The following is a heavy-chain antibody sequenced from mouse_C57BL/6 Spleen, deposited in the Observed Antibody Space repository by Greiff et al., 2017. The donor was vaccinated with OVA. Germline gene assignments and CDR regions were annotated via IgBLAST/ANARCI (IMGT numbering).Heavy chain of an antibody. J-gene: IGHJ1*03. CDR1: GYAFSSYW. CDR2: IYPGDGDT. D-gene: IGHD2-4*01. CDR3: ARIYYDYDVGYFDV. Sequence: VQLQQSGAELVKPGASVKISCKASGYAFSSYWMNWVKQRPGKGLEWIGQIYPGDGDTNYNGKFKGKATRTADKSSSTAYMQLSSLTSEDSAVYFCARIYYDYDVGYFDVWGTGTTVTVSS. V-gene: IGHV1-80*01.